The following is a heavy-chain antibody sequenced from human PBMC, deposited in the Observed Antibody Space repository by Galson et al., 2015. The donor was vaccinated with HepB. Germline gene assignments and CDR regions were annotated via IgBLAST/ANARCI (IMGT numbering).Heavy chain of an antibody. CDR1: GFTFSGYY. CDR3: ARDLSGGDFDY. V-gene: IGHV3-11*06. CDR2: ISSSSSYT. J-gene: IGHJ4*02. Sequence: SLRLSCAASGFTFSGYYMSWIRQAPGKGLEWVSYISSSSSYTNYADSVKGRFTISRDNAKNSLYLQMNSLRAEDTAVYYCARDLSGGDFDYWGQGTLVTVSS. D-gene: IGHD2-21*01.